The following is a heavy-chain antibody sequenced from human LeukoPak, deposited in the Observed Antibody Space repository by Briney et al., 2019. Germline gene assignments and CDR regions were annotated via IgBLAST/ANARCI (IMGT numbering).Heavy chain of an antibody. J-gene: IGHJ4*02. CDR1: GFTFSRNG. D-gene: IGHD2-15*01. CDR2: ISGSGGST. V-gene: IGHV3-23*01. CDR3: AKVIGRWWYDPSLDY. Sequence: GGSLRLSCAASGFTFSRNGMAWVRQAPGKGLEWVSAISGSGGSTYYADSVRGRFTISRDNSKNTLYLQMNSLRAEDTAVYYCAKVIGRWWYDPSLDYWGQGTLVTVSS.